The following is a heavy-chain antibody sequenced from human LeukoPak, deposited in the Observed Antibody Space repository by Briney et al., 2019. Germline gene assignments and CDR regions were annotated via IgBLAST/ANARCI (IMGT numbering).Heavy chain of an antibody. Sequence: PGGSLRLSCAASGFTFSSYGMHWVRQAPGKRLEWVAVISYDGSNKYYADSVKGRFTISRDNSKNTLYLQMNSLRAEDTAVYYCASKRITMVRGVIRYYYGMDVWGQGTTVTVSS. D-gene: IGHD3-10*01. V-gene: IGHV3-30*03. J-gene: IGHJ6*02. CDR2: ISYDGSNK. CDR3: ASKRITMVRGVIRYYYGMDV. CDR1: GFTFSSYG.